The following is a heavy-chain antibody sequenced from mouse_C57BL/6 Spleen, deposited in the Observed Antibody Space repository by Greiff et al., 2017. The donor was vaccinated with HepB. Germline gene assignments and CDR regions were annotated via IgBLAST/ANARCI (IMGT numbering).Heavy chain of an antibody. J-gene: IGHJ4*01. V-gene: IGHV1-64*01. D-gene: IGHD1-1*01. CDR2: IHPNSGST. CDR3: ASPHYYGRAMDY. Sequence: QVQLQQPGAELVKPGASVKLSCKASGYTFTSYWMHWVKQRPGQGLEWIGMIHPNSGSTNYNEKFKSKATLTVDKSSSTAYMQLSSLTSEDSAVYYCASPHYYGRAMDYWGQGTSGTVSS. CDR1: GYTFTSYW.